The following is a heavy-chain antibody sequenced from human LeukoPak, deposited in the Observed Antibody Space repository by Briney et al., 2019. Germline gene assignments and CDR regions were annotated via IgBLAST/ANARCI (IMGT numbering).Heavy chain of an antibody. V-gene: IGHV3-74*03. D-gene: IGHD6-6*01. Sequence: GGSLRLSCAASGFTFSSHWMHWVRQAPGKGLVWVSRITSDGRSTTYADSVRGRFTISRDNAKNTLYLQMDSLRAEDTAVYYCVRDRPHNWFDPWGQGTLVTVSS. CDR1: GFTFSSHW. J-gene: IGHJ5*02. CDR3: VRDRPHNWFDP. CDR2: ITSDGRST.